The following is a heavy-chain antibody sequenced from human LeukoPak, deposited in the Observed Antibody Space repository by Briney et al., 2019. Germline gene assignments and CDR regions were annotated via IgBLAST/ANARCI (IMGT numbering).Heavy chain of an antibody. Sequence: SETLSLTCTVSGGSISSYYWSWIRQPPGKGLEWIGYIYYSGSTNYNPSLKSRVTISVDTSKNQFSLKLSSVTAADTAVYYRARIAVAGTLYYYYMDVWGKGTTVTISS. V-gene: IGHV4-59*01. J-gene: IGHJ6*03. CDR1: GGSISSYY. CDR3: ARIAVAGTLYYYYMDV. CDR2: IYYSGST. D-gene: IGHD6-19*01.